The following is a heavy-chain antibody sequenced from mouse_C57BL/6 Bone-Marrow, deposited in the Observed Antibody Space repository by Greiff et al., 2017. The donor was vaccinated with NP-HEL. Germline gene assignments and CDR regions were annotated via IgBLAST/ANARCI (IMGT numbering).Heavy chain of an antibody. D-gene: IGHD2-4*01. CDR2: IYPGSGST. CDR1: GYTFTSYW. Sequence: QVQLQQPGAELVKPGASVKMSCKASGYTFTSYWITWVKQRPGQGLEWIGDIYPGSGSTNYNEKFKSKATLTVDTSSSTAYMQLSSLTSEDSAVYYGARPIYYDYDRAFAYWGQGTLVTVSA. V-gene: IGHV1-55*01. J-gene: IGHJ3*01. CDR3: ARPIYYDYDRAFAY.